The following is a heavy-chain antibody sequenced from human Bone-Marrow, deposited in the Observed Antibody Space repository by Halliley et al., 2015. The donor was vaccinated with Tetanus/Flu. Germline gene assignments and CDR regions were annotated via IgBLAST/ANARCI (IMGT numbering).Heavy chain of an antibody. Sequence: EWVSVIYSGGGTYDADSVKGRFTISRDNSKNTVYLEMNGLRVEDTAVYYCARGVGQLGWYFDLWGRGPLVNVSS. CDR3: ARGVGQLGWYFDL. CDR2: IYSGGGT. V-gene: IGHV3-66*01. J-gene: IGHJ2*01. D-gene: IGHD6-13*01.